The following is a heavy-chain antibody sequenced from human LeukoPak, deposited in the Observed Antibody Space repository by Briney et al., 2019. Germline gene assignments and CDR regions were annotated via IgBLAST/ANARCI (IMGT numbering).Heavy chain of an antibody. CDR2: ISSSSGFI. D-gene: IGHD6-19*01. CDR1: GFTFSSFS. CDR3: ARSRGYSSGPYDY. V-gene: IGHV3-21*01. Sequence: GGSLRLSCAASGFTFSSFSMNWVRQAPGKGLEWVSSISSSSGFIYYADSLKGRFTISRDNAKHSLYLQMNSLSAEDAAVYYCARSRGYSSGPYDYWDQGTLVTVSS. J-gene: IGHJ4*02.